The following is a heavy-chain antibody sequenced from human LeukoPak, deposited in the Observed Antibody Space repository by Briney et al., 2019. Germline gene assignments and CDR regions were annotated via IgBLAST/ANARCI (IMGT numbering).Heavy chain of an antibody. D-gene: IGHD3-22*01. J-gene: IGHJ4*02. Sequence: SETLSLTCSVSGGSISSNYWSWFRQPPGRGLEWIGYIYYSGSTTYNPSLKSRVTISVDTSKTQFSLKLTSVTAADTAVYYCAEYRSTSGYVDSWGQGTLVTVSS. CDR1: GGSISSNY. V-gene: IGHV4-59*08. CDR3: AEYRSTSGYVDS. CDR2: IYYSGST.